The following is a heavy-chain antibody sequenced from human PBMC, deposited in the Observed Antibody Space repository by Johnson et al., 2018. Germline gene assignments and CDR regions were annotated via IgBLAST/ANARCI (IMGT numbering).Heavy chain of an antibody. CDR1: GFSFSDYG. Sequence: VQLVQSGGGLVQPGGSLRLSCAASGFSFSDYGMSWVRQAPGKGLEWVSTVSGRGSHTYYADPVKGRFTISRENSQNTLYLQMNSLRAEDTAVYYCAKASQDYGDSTFKYWGQGTLATVS. CDR3: AKASQDYGDSTFKY. V-gene: IGHV3-23*04. J-gene: IGHJ4*02. D-gene: IGHD4-17*01. CDR2: VSGRGSHT.